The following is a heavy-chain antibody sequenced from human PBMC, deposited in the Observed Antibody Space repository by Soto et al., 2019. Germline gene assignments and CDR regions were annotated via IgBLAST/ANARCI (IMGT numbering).Heavy chain of an antibody. Sequence: ASVKVSCKASGYTFTSYAMHWVRQAPGQRLEWMGWINAGNGNTKYSQKFQGRVTITRDTSASTAYMELSSLRSEDTAVYYCARDRAPAPYYGMDVWGKGTTVTVSS. D-gene: IGHD6-25*01. CDR2: INAGNGNT. V-gene: IGHV1-3*01. CDR1: GYTFTSYA. CDR3: ARDRAPAPYYGMDV. J-gene: IGHJ6*04.